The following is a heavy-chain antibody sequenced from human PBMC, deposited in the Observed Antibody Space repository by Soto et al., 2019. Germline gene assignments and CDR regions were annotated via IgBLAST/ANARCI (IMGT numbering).Heavy chain of an antibody. J-gene: IGHJ5*01. CDR2: IYKRTTT. Sequence: SETLSLTCSVSGDSISTVDYFWAWLRLPPEQALKYIGYIYKRTTTYYNPSFESRVAISLETSKSQFSLNVTSVTAADTAVYFCARGRYCSSGRCFPNWFDSWGQGTLVTVSS. CDR1: GDSISTVDYF. V-gene: IGHV4-30-4*01. CDR3: ARGRYCSSGRCFPNWFDS. D-gene: IGHD2-15*01.